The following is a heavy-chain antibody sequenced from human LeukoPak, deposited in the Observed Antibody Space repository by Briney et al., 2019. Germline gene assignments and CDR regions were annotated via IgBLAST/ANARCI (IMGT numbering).Heavy chain of an antibody. CDR1: GYSISRGYY. CDR2: IYHTGST. D-gene: IGHD3-10*01. Sequence: SETLSLTCGVSGYSISRGYYWAWIRPPPGKGLEWIGTIYHTGSTYYTPSLGSRVTISVDTSKSEFSLNLNSVTAADTAVYYCARAGWIITSGIDYWGQGALVTVSS. J-gene: IGHJ4*02. V-gene: IGHV4-38-2*01. CDR3: ARAGWIITSGIDY.